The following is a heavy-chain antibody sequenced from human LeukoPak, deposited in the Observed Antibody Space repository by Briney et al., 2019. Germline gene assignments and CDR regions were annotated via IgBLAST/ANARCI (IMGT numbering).Heavy chain of an antibody. V-gene: IGHV1-2*02. CDR1: GYTFTGYY. J-gene: IGHJ4*02. CDR2: INPNSGGT. D-gene: IGHD6-19*01. CDR3: ARDHSSGWADFDY. Sequence: ASVKVSCKASGYTFTGYYMHWVRQAPGQGLEWMGWINPNSGGTNYAQKFQGRVTMTRDTSISTAYMELSRLRSEDTAVYYCARDHSSGWADFDYWGQGTLVTVSS.